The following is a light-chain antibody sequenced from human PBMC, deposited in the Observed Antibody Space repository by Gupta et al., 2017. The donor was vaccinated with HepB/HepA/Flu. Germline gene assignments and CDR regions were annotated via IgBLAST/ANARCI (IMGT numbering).Light chain of an antibody. CDR1: ISSIGNNY. V-gene: IGLV1-51*01. J-gene: IGLJ2*01. Sequence: SVLTQPPSVSAAPGQKVTISYSGTISSIGNNYVSWYQQLPGAAPKLLIYDNNKRPSGIPDRFAGSKSGTSATLGITGLQTGDEANYYCGTWDNDVSVVVFGGGTKVTVL. CDR2: DNN. CDR3: GTWDNDVSVVV.